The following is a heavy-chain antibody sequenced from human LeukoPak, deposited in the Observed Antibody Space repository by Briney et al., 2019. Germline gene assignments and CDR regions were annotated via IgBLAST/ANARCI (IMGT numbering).Heavy chain of an antibody. J-gene: IGHJ4*02. CDR2: IYYSGST. V-gene: IGHV4-59*08. CDR3: ARQNDYDILTGYRITTFDY. Sequence: SETLPLTCAVYGGSFSGYYWSWIRQPPGKGLEWIGYIYYSGSTNYNPSLKSRVTISVDTSKNQFSLKLSSVTAADTAVYYCARQNDYDILTGYRITTFDYWGQGTLVTVSS. CDR1: GGSFSGYY. D-gene: IGHD3-9*01.